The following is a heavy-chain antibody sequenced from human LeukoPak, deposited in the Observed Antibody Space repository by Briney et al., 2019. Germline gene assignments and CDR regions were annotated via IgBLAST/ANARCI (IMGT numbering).Heavy chain of an antibody. CDR3: ARAASGVRQEHYFDQ. D-gene: IGHD3-10*01. V-gene: IGHV3-33*01. CDR1: GXXFXXXG. J-gene: IGHJ4*02. Sequence: PVRSLRLSCEASGXXFXXXGXXXXXXAXGXGLXWVXXKGYDGSSENYADSVKGRFTISRDNSKNTLYLEMNSLSVEDTAVYYCARAASGVRQEHYFDQWGQGALVTVSS. CDR2: KGYDGSSE.